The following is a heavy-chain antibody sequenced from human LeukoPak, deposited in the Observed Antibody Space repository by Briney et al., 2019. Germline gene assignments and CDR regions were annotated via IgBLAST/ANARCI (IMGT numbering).Heavy chain of an antibody. CDR3: AKGIMGATTGGIGS. CDR2: VSWNSGTI. D-gene: IGHD1-26*01. J-gene: IGHJ4*02. Sequence: GRSLRLSCAASGFIFDDYAMYWVRQAAGKGLEWVSGVSWNSGTIGYADSVKGRFSISRDNAKNSLYLQMNSLRAEDTALYYCAKGIMGATTGGIGSWGQGALVTVSS. CDR1: GFIFDDYA. V-gene: IGHV3-9*01.